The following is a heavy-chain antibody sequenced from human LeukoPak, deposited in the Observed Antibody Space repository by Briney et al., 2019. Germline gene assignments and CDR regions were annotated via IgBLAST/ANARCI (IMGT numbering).Heavy chain of an antibody. Sequence: ASVKVSCKASGGTFTSYYMHWVRQAPGQGLEWMGIINPSGGSTSYAQKFQGRVTMTRDTSTSTVYMELSSLRSEDTAVYYCARDVREAAAGTNPLHYWGQGTLVTVSS. D-gene: IGHD6-13*01. CDR2: INPSGGST. CDR3: ARDVREAAAGTNPLHY. CDR1: GGTFTSYY. J-gene: IGHJ4*02. V-gene: IGHV1-46*01.